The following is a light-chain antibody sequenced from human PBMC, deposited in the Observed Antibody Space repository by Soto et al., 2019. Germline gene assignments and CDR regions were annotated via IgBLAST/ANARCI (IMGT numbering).Light chain of an antibody. Sequence: EILLTQSPGDLSLSPGERATLSCRASQGVSSNNLAWYQQKPGQAPRLLIYGASSGATGIPDRFSGSGSGTDFTLSISRLEPEDFAVYYCQQYGSSPWTFGQGTKVDIK. J-gene: IGKJ1*01. CDR3: QQYGSSPWT. CDR1: QGVSSNN. V-gene: IGKV3-20*01. CDR2: GAS.